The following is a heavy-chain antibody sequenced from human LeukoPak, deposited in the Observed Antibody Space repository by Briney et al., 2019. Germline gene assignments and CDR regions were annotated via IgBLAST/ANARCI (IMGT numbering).Heavy chain of an antibody. D-gene: IGHD3-9*01. CDR3: AKDRTYYDLLTGSFDY. Sequence: GGSLRLSCAASRFSFSSYGMHWVRQAPGKGLEWVAVISFGGSSNYYADSVKGRFTISRDNSKNTLYLQMNSLRAEDTAVYYCAKDRTYYDLLTGSFDYWGQGTLVTVSS. CDR1: RFSFSSYG. J-gene: IGHJ4*02. V-gene: IGHV3-30*18. CDR2: ISFGGSSN.